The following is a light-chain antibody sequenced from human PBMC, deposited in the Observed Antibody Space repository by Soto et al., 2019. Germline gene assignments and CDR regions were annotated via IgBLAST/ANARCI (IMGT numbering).Light chain of an antibody. J-gene: IGKJ1*01. V-gene: IGKV2-28*01. CDR2: LGS. CDR1: RRLVYSDGDTS. Sequence: DIVMTRSPLSLPVTVGQPVSISSRSSRRLVYSDGDTSLNWYLPKTGQPPQLLIYLGSNRDSGVPDRFSGGGSCTDCTLKISRVEAEDVWVDYCMQGLQNPRTFGQGTKVDIK. CDR3: MQGLQNPRT.